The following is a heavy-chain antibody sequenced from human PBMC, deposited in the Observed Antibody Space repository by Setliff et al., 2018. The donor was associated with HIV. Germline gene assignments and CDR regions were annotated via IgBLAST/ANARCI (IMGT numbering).Heavy chain of an antibody. D-gene: IGHD6-19*01. J-gene: IGHJ1*01. CDR1: GFSFNNAW. Sequence: PGGSLRLSCAASGFSFNNAWMSWVRQAPGKGLEWVGRIKSKTHGGTTDYAAPVKGRFTISRDDSKNTLYLQMNSLKTEDTAVYYCTTGGSSGPKHWGQGTLVTVSS. CDR3: TTGGSSGPKH. CDR2: IKSKTHGGTT. V-gene: IGHV3-15*01.